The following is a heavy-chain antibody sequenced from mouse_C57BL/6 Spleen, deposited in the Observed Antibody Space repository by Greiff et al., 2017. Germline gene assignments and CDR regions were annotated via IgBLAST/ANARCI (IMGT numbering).Heavy chain of an antibody. CDR2: ISYDGSN. CDR1: GYSITSGYY. D-gene: IGHD2-4*01. CDR3: AREMGYDYVFWYFDV. V-gene: IGHV3-6*01. J-gene: IGHJ1*03. Sequence: DVKLVESGPGLVKPSQSLSLTCSVTGYSITSGYYWNWIRQFPGNKLEWMGYISYDGSNNYNPSLKNRISITRDTSKNQFFLKLNSVTTEDTATYYCAREMGYDYVFWYFDVWGTGTTVTVSS.